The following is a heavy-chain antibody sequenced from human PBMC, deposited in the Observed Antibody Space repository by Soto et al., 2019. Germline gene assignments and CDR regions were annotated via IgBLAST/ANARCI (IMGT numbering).Heavy chain of an antibody. CDR1: GGSISSGVYY. Sequence: SETPSLTCTVSGGSISSGVYYWNWIRQHPGKGLEWIGYIYYSGSTYYNPSLKSRVTISVDTSKNQFSLKLSSVTAADTAVYYCARSNWNDVSYFDYWGQGTLVTVSS. V-gene: IGHV4-31*03. J-gene: IGHJ4*02. CDR3: ARSNWNDVSYFDY. D-gene: IGHD1-1*01. CDR2: IYYSGST.